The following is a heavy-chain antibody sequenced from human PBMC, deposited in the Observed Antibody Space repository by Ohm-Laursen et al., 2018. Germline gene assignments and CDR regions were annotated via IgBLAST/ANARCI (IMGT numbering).Heavy chain of an antibody. Sequence: TLSLTCTVSGGSINPYYWSWVRQPPEKGLEWIGYIYYSGSTSYNPSLKSLVTIPFDTSKNQFSLNLNSVTAADTAVYYCAGADDTTMSVDFWGQGTTVTVSS. D-gene: IGHD5-18*01. V-gene: IGHV4-59*06. J-gene: IGHJ6*02. CDR3: AGADDTTMSVDF. CDR2: IYYSGST. CDR1: GGSINPYY.